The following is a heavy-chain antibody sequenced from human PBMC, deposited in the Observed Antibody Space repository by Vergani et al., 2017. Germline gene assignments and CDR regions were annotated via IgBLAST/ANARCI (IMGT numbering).Heavy chain of an antibody. CDR1: GFTFSDYY. J-gene: IGHJ3*02. CDR3: ARDTGSRLVVVAATHRVDDAFDI. CDR2: ISSSGSTI. Sequence: VQLVESGGGLIQPGGSLRLSCAASGFTFSDYYMSWIRQAPGKGLEWVSYISSSGSTIYYADSVKGRFTISRDNAKNSLYLQMNSLRAEDTAVYYCARDTGSRLVVVAATHRVDDAFDIWGQGTMVTVSS. D-gene: IGHD2-15*01. V-gene: IGHV3-11*01.